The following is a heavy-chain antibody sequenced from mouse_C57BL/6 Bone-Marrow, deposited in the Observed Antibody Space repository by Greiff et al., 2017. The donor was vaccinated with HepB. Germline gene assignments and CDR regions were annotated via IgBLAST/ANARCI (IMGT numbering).Heavy chain of an antibody. CDR1: GYTFTSYW. V-gene: IGHV1-55*01. J-gene: IGHJ2*01. Sequence: QVQLQQSGAELVKPGASVKMSCKASGYTFTSYWITWVKQRPGQGLEWIGDIYPGSGSTNYNEKFKSKATLTVDTSSSTAYMQLSSLTSEDSAVYYCARTQNYYGSSYERYFDYWGQGTTLTVSS. D-gene: IGHD1-1*01. CDR2: IYPGSGST. CDR3: ARTQNYYGSSYERYFDY.